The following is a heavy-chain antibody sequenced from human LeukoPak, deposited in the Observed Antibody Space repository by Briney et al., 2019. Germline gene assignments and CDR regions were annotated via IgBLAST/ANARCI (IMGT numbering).Heavy chain of an antibody. J-gene: IGHJ5*02. V-gene: IGHV4-34*01. CDR2: INHSGST. CDR1: GFTFTSYS. CDR3: ARGRLGGAAS. Sequence: GSLRLSCAASGFTFTSYSMNWIRQPPGKGLQWIGEINHSGSTNYDPSLKNRVTISVDTSKNQFSLKLTSVTAADTAVYYCARGRLGGAASWGQGTLVTVSS. D-gene: IGHD1-26*01.